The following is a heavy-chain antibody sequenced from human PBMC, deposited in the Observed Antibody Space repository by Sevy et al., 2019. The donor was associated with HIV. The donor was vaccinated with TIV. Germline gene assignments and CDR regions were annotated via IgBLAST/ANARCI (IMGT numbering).Heavy chain of an antibody. D-gene: IGHD6-19*01. V-gene: IGHV3-33*08. CDR3: AREDIRVAGIGYYFHS. CDR2: IWYDGTNR. Sequence: GGSLRLSCAASGFTFSSYWMTWVRQAPGKGLEWVAVIWYDGTNREYADSVKGRFTISRDNSKNTLYLQMNSLRVEDTDVYYCAREDIRVAGIGYYFHSWGQGTLVTVSS. CDR1: GFTFSSYW. J-gene: IGHJ4*02.